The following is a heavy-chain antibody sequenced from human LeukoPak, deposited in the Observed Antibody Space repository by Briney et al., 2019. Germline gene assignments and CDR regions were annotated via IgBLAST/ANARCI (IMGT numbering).Heavy chain of an antibody. CDR2: THHSGAT. CDR1: GYSISSGYS. J-gene: IGHJ5*02. D-gene: IGHD3-9*01. Sequence: SETLSLTCSVFGYSISSGYSWGWVRQSPGKILEWIGITHHSGATFYNPSLRGRVTISVDTYKNQFSLRARSVTAADTAAYYCARVPGAYYDALIGFGSGWFDPWGPGFLVTVFS. V-gene: IGHV4-38-2*02. CDR3: ARVPGAYYDALIGFGSGWFDP.